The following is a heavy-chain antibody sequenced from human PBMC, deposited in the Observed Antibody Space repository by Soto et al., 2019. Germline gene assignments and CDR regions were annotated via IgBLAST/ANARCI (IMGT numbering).Heavy chain of an antibody. CDR3: ARVTALTSWAFHY. J-gene: IGHJ4*02. CDR2: ISHSGST. V-gene: IGHV4-59*01. CDR1: GGSISSYY. D-gene: IGHD2-2*01. Sequence: PSETLSLTCTVSGGSISSYYWSWIRQPPGKGLEWIGYISHSGSTSYNPSLKSRVTISVDTAKSQFSLKVISVTAADTAAYYCARVTALTSWAFHYWGQGALVTVSS.